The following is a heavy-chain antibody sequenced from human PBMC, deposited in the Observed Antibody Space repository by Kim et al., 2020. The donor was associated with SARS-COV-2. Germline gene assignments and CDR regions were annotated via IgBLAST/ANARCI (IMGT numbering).Heavy chain of an antibody. J-gene: IGHJ6*02. CDR3: ARDEHDFWSGYGVGMDV. D-gene: IGHD3-3*01. V-gene: IGHV4-34*01. Sequence: LKSRVTISVDTAKNQFALKLSSVTAADTAVYYCARDEHDFWSGYGVGMDVWGQGTTVTVSS.